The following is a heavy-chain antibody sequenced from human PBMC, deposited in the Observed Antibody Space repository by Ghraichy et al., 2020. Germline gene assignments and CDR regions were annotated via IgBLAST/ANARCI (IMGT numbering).Heavy chain of an antibody. J-gene: IGHJ3*02. Sequence: GGSLRLSCAASGFTFSSYAMSWVRQAPGKGLEWVSAISGSGGSTYYADSVKGRFTISRDNSKNTLYLQMNSLRAEDTAVYYCAKLPGGAYCGGDCYSRPFDIWGQGTMVTVSS. V-gene: IGHV3-23*01. CDR3: AKLPGGAYCGGDCYSRPFDI. CDR2: ISGSGGST. CDR1: GFTFSSYA. D-gene: IGHD2-21*02.